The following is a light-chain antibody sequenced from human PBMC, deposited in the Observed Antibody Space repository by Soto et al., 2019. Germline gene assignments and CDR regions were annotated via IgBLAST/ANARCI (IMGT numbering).Light chain of an antibody. V-gene: IGLV3-21*02. J-gene: IGLJ2*01. CDR2: DDS. Sequence: SYELTQPSSVSVAPGQTATITCGGDNIGTKNVHWYQQKPGQAPVLVVLDDSDRPSGIPERFSGSNSGNTATLTIKRVEAGDEADYFCQVWSSSGDHVVFGGGTKVTVL. CDR3: QVWSSSGDHVV. CDR1: NIGTKN.